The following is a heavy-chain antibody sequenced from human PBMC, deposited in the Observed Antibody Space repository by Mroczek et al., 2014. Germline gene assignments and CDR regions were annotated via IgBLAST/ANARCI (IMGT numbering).Heavy chain of an antibody. D-gene: IGHD2-2*01. V-gene: IGHV4-34*01. CDR3: ARGREVPAATLPRNWFDP. CDR1: GGSFSGYY. J-gene: IGHJ5*02. Sequence: QVQLQQWGAGLLKPSETLSLTCAVYGGSFSGYYWSWIRQPPGKGLEWIGEINHSGSTNYNPSLKSRVTISVDTSKNQFSLKLSSVTAADTAVYYCARGREVPAATLPRNWFDPWGQGTLVTVSS. CDR2: INHSGST.